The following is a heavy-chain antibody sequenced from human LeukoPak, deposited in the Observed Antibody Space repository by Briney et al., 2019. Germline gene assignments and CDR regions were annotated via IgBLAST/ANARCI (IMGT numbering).Heavy chain of an antibody. J-gene: IGHJ4*02. V-gene: IGHV1-18*01. D-gene: IGHD1-1*01. CDR3: ARGTTGTPVFFDY. Sequence: NLLGRVTMTTDTSTTTAYMELRSLRSDDTAVYYCARGTTGTPVFFDYWGQGTLVTVSS.